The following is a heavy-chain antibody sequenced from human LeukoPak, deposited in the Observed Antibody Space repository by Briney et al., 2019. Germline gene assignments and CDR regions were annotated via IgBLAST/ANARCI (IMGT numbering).Heavy chain of an antibody. D-gene: IGHD3-10*01. Sequence: GGSLRLSYAASGFTFSSYAMHWVRQAPGKGLEWVAVISYDGSNKYYADSVKGRFTISRDNSKNTLYLQMNSLRAEDTAVYYCARGAYGPFDYWGQGTLVTVSS. CDR3: ARGAYGPFDY. V-gene: IGHV3-30-3*01. J-gene: IGHJ4*02. CDR1: GFTFSSYA. CDR2: ISYDGSNK.